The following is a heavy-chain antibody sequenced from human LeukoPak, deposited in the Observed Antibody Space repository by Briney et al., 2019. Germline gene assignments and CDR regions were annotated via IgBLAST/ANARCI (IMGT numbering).Heavy chain of an antibody. D-gene: IGHD3-22*01. CDR3: AKDGLYYDGSTHMYHLDS. J-gene: IGHJ4*02. V-gene: IGHV3-53*01. CDR1: GFTVSSNY. Sequence: PGGSLRLSCAASGFTVSSNYMSWVRQAPGKGLEWVSVIYSGGSTYYADPVKGRFTISGDNSKNTLYLQMNNLRAEDTALYYCAKDGLYYDGSTHMYHLDSWGQGTLVAVSS. CDR2: IYSGGST.